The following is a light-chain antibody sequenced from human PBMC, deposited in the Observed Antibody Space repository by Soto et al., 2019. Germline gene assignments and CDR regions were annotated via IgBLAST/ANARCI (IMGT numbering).Light chain of an antibody. CDR3: QQRSSWIT. V-gene: IGKV3-11*01. J-gene: IGKJ5*01. CDR2: DLS. Sequence: EMVLTQSPSTLSLWPGETAILSCRASQSVGSYLSWYQQKPGQAPRLLIYDLSVRAPGIPARFSGSRSGTAFTLTISSLEPADFALYYCQQRSSWITFGQGTRLEIE. CDR1: QSVGSY.